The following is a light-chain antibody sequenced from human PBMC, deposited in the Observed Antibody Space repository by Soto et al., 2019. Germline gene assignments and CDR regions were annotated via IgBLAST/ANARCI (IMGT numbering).Light chain of an antibody. CDR3: QQYQIDWT. CDR1: QRVNTC. J-gene: IGKJ1*01. V-gene: IGKV1-5*01. Sequence: DIQMTQSPSTLSASVGDRVSITCRASQRVNTCLAWYQQKPGKAPTLLIYDASSLQSGVPSRFSGSASGTEFTLTISSLQPDDFATYYCQQYQIDWTFGQGTKVDIK. CDR2: DAS.